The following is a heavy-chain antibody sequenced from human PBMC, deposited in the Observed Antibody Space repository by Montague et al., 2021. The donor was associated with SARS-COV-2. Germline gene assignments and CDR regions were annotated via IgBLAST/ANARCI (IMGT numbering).Heavy chain of an antibody. CDR2: INHSGSN. J-gene: IGHJ6*02. V-gene: IGHV4-34*01. CDR1: GGSFSGYY. CDR3: ARGTTVTTLFYYYYGMDV. Sequence: SETLSLTCAVYGGSFSGYYWSWIRQPPGKGLEWIGEINHSGSNNXXPSPKSRVTISVDMSKNQFSLKLSSVTAADTAVYYCARGTTVTTLFYYYYGMDVWGQGTTVIVSS. D-gene: IGHD4-17*01.